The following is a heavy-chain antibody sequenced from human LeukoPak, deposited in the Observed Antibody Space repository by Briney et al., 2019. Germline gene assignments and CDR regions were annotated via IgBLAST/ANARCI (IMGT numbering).Heavy chain of an antibody. J-gene: IGHJ3*02. CDR1: GFSLSTSGMC. CDR2: IDWDDDK. V-gene: IGHV2-70*11. CDR3: ARIRNWDAFDI. Sequence: TLSLTCTVSGFSLSTSGMCVSWIRQPPGKALEWLARIDWDDDKYYSTSLKTRLTISKDTSKNQVVLTMTNMDPVDTATYYCARIRNWDAFDIWGQGTMVTVSS.